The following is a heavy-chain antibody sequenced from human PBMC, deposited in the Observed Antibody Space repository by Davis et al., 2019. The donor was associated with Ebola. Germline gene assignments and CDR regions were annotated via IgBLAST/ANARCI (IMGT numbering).Heavy chain of an antibody. CDR1: GYSFIDYT. CDR2: FNAGNGDS. Sequence: ASVKVSCKASGYSFIDYTMHWVRQAPGQKLEWMGWFNAGNGDSGSSQNFQGRVTITTDTSASTGYMELSSLISDDTAVYYCARRQLGSCKYGFDVWGQGTTVTVSS. J-gene: IGHJ6*02. V-gene: IGHV1-3*01. D-gene: IGHD6-6*01. CDR3: ARRQLGSCKYGFDV.